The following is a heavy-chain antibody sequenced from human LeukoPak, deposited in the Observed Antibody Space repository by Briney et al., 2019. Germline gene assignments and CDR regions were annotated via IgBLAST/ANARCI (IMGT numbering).Heavy chain of an antibody. V-gene: IGHV3-53*01. J-gene: IGHJ4*02. Sequence: GGSLRLSCAASGFTVSSNYMSWVRQAPGKGLEWVSVIYSGGSTYYADSVKGRFTISRDNSKNTLYLQMNSLRAEDTALYYCARGTNAYPGTDYWGQGTLVTVSS. CDR2: IYSGGST. CDR1: GFTVSSNY. D-gene: IGHD1-14*01. CDR3: ARGTNAYPGTDY.